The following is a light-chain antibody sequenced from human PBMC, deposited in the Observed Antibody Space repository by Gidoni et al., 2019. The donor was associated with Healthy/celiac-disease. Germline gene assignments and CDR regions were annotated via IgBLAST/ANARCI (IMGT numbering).Light chain of an antibody. CDR1: QSISSW. CDR2: DAS. Sequence: DIQMTQSPSTRSASVGDRVTITCRASQSISSWLAWYQQKPGKAPKLLIYDASILESGVPSRFSGSGSGTEFTLTISSLQPDDFATYYCQQYNSYSPYTFGQGTKLEIK. V-gene: IGKV1-5*01. J-gene: IGKJ2*01. CDR3: QQYNSYSPYT.